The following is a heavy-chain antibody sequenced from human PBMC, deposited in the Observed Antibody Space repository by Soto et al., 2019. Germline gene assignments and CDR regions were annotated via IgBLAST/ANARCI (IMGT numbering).Heavy chain of an antibody. CDR2: ISGSGGST. Sequence: GGSLRLSCAASGFTFSSYAMSWVRQAPGKGLEWVSAISGSGGSTYYADSVKGRFTISRDNSKNTLYLQMNSLRAEDTAVYYCAKDLDGVSGSYYFDYWGQGTLVTVSS. J-gene: IGHJ4*02. CDR1: GFTFSSYA. V-gene: IGHV3-23*01. D-gene: IGHD1-26*01. CDR3: AKDLDGVSGSYYFDY.